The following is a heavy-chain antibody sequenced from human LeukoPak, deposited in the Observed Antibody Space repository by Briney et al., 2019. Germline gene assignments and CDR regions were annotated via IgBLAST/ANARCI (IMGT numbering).Heavy chain of an antibody. CDR2: INLSGGST. Sequence: ASVKVSCKASGYTFTSYYMHWVRQAPGPGVEWMGIINLSGGSTSYEHKFQGRGTMTRNTSTGTGYMELSSLRSEHTAVYYCASQGVVAKGSIGPYWGQGTLVTVSS. V-gene: IGHV1-46*01. CDR1: GYTFTSYY. CDR3: ASQGVVAKGSIGPY. D-gene: IGHD3-22*01. J-gene: IGHJ4*02.